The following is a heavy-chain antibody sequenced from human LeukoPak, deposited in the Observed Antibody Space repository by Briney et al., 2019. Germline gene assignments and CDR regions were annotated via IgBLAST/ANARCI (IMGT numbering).Heavy chain of an antibody. D-gene: IGHD2-21*01. J-gene: IGHJ6*04. V-gene: IGHV3-21*01. CDR3: ARDNGDVVAPLMDV. CDR1: GFTFGDYA. Sequence: GGSLRLSCAASGFTFGDYAMNWVRQAPGKGLEWVSSISASSTYIYYADSLKGRFTISRDDAKNSLYLQMNSLRAEDTAVYYCARDNGDVVAPLMDVWGKGTTGTISS. CDR2: ISASSTYI.